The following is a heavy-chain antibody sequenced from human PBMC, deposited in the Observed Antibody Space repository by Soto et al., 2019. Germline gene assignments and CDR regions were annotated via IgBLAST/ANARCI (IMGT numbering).Heavy chain of an antibody. CDR1: GGSISSSNW. CDR3: ARGLRVAEAGTRPNCYFDL. Sequence: QVQLQESGPGLVKPSGTLSLTCAVSGGSISSSNWWSWVRQPPGKGLEWIGEIYHSGSTNYNPSLKSRVTISVDKSKNQFSLKLSSVTAADTAVYYCARGLRVAEAGTRPNCYFDLWGRGTLVTVSS. CDR2: IYHSGST. D-gene: IGHD6-13*01. J-gene: IGHJ2*01. V-gene: IGHV4-4*02.